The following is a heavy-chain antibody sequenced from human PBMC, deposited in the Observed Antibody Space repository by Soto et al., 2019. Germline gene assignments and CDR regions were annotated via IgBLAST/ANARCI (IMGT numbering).Heavy chain of an antibody. J-gene: IGHJ3*02. D-gene: IGHD6-13*01. Sequence: GVSLRLSCVASGFSFSSYAMNCVRQAPGQGLEWVSGISGRGGTPFSADSVKCRFTISRDNSKNTLYLQMNSLRAEDTAVYYWAKELGYTRLGDYAIHIWGTGT. V-gene: IGHV3-23*01. CDR1: GFSFSSYA. CDR2: ISGRGGTP. CDR3: AKELGYTRLGDYAIHI.